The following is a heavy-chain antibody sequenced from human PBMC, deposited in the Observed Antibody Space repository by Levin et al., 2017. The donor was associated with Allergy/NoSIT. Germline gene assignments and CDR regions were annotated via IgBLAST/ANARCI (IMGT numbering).Heavy chain of an antibody. CDR1: GGSISSSNW. CDR3: ARSLAVAGNLELDY. J-gene: IGHJ4*02. CDR2: IYHSGST. V-gene: IGHV4-4*02. D-gene: IGHD6-19*01. Sequence: SETLSLTCAVSGGSISSSNWWSWVRQPPGKGLEWIGEIYHSGSTNYNPSLKSRVTISVDKSKNQFSLKLSSVTAADTAVYYCARSLAVAGNLELDYWGQGTLVTVSS.